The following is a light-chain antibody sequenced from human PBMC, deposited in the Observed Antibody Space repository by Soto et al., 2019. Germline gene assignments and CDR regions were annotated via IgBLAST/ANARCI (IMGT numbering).Light chain of an antibody. CDR3: QQYHSLPFT. CDR1: QDISKY. Sequence: DIQMTQSPSSLSASVGDRITITCQASQDISKYLIWYQQTPEKAPKFLIYEASNLERGVPSRFSGSGSGTDFTFTINSLQPEDIATYYCQQYHSLPFTFGPGTKLDIK. V-gene: IGKV1-33*01. CDR2: EAS. J-gene: IGKJ3*01.